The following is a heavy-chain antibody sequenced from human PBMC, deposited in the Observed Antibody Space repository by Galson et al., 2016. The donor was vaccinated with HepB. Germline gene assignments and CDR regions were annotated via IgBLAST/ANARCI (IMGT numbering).Heavy chain of an antibody. Sequence: SLRLSCAASGFTFNAYAMIWVRQAPGKGLEWVSSIFGSGSGKYYADSVKGRFTVSRDNSKNMVYLQMNGLRAEDTAVYYCAKAAGSGPLLYWCFDLWGRGTPVTVSS. CDR1: GFTFNAYA. CDR3: AKAAGSGPLLYWCFDL. J-gene: IGHJ2*01. D-gene: IGHD3-10*01. V-gene: IGHV3-23*01. CDR2: IFGSGSGK.